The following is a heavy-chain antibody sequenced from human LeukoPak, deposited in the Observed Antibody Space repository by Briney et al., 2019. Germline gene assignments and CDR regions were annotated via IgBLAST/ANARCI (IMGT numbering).Heavy chain of an antibody. D-gene: IGHD3-22*01. CDR3: ARKDFSSGSFSY. CDR1: GFPFTRFY. V-gene: IGHV3-11*04. J-gene: IGHJ4*02. CDR2: IGLSGSPL. Sequence: RESLRLSSAVSGFPFTRFYMSWISPAERNVMEWISYIGLSGSPLDYADSVRGRLTISRDNAKNSLYLEMNSLRAEDTAVYYCARKDFSSGSFSYWGQGTLVTVSS.